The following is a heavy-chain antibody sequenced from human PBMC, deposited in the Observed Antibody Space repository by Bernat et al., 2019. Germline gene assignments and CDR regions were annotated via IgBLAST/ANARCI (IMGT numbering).Heavy chain of an antibody. CDR2: TYHRSKWCN. J-gene: IGHJ2*01. CDR3: ERRLEVAGTYWYFDV. CDR1: GDSVSSKSVV. Sequence: QVQMQPSGPGLVKPSQTLSLTCAISGDSVSSKSVVWNWIRQSPSRGLEWLGRTYHRSKWCNDYAVSVKSRITINPDTSKNQFSLQLNSVTPEDAAVYYCERRLEVAGTYWYFDVWGRGTLVTVSS. D-gene: IGHD6-19*01. V-gene: IGHV6-1*01.